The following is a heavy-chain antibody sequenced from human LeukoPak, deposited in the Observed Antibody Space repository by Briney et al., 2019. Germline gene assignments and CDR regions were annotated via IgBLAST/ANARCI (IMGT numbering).Heavy chain of an antibody. V-gene: IGHV3-23*01. CDR3: AKDKASVLRYSDWFDP. CDR2: ISGSGGST. J-gene: IGHJ5*02. D-gene: IGHD3-9*01. Sequence: GGSLRLSCAASGFTFSSYAMSWVRQAPGKGLEWVSAISGSGGSTYYADSVKGRFTISRDNSKNTLYLQMNSLRAEDAAVYYCAKDKASVLRYSDWFDPWGQGTLVTVSS. CDR1: GFTFSSYA.